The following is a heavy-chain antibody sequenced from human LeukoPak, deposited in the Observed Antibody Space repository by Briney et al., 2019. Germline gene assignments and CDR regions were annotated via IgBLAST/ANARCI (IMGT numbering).Heavy chain of an antibody. CDR2: IYSGGST. Sequence: GSLRLSCAASGFTVSSNYMSWVRQAPGKGLEWVSVIYSGGSTYYADSVKGRFTISRHNSKNTLYLQMNSLRAEDTAVYYCARAGAFLRYYGMAVWGQGTTVTVSS. CDR3: ARAGAFLRYYGMAV. CDR1: GFTVSSNY. V-gene: IGHV3-53*04. J-gene: IGHJ6*02.